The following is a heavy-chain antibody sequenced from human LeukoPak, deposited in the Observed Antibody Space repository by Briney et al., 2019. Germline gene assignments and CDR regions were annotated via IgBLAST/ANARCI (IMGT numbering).Heavy chain of an antibody. D-gene: IGHD2-2*01. CDR3: ATQVGYCSSTSCLYYYGMDV. J-gene: IGHJ6*02. CDR2: IIPIFGTA. CDR1: GGTFSSYA. V-gene: IGHV1-69*13. Sequence: SVKVSCKASGGTFSSYAISWVRQAPGQGLEWMGGIIPIFGTANYAQKFQGRVTITADESTSTAYMELSSLRSEDTAVYYCATQVGYCSSTSCLYYYGMDVWGQGTTVTVSS.